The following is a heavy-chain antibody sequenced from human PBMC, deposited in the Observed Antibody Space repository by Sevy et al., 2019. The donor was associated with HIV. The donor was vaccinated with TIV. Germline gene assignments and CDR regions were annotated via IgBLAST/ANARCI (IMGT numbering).Heavy chain of an antibody. V-gene: IGHV3-23*01. CDR1: GFTFSNYG. J-gene: IGHJ3*01. CDR2: GSGSGGKR. D-gene: IGHD3-10*01. Sequence: GGSLRLSCAAFGFTFSNYGMTWVRQAPGKGLEWVSSGSGSGGKRYNADSVKGRFTISRDNSKNTLYLQMNSLRAEDTAVYYCARRGNYYGDAFDFWGQGTVVTVSS. CDR3: ARRGNYYGDAFDF.